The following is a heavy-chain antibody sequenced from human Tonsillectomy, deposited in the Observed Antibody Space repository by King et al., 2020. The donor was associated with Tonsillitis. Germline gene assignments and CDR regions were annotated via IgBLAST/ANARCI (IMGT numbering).Heavy chain of an antibody. CDR1: GFTFDDYA. J-gene: IGHJ4*02. D-gene: IGHD5-18*01. CDR2: ISWNSGNI. CDR3: AKERYSYGRPSFFDY. V-gene: IGHV3-9*01. Sequence: VQLVESGGGLVQPARSLRLSCAASGFTFDDYAMHWVRQAPGKGLEWVSGISWNSGNIGYADSVKGLFTISRDNAKNSLYLQMNSMRAEDTALYYCAKERYSYGRPSFFDYWGQGTLVTVSS.